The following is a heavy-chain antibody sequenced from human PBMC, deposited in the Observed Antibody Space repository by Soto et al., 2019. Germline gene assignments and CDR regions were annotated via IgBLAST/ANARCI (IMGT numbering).Heavy chain of an antibody. CDR2: ISTYNGDT. D-gene: IGHD1-26*01. V-gene: IGHV1-18*01. CDR1: GYTFTTSG. Sequence: QVQLVQSGPEVKKPGASVKVSCEASGYTFTTSGISWVRQAPGQGLEWMGWISTYNGDTNSAQKFQGRVTMTADTSTGTVYMELRRLKSDDPAVYYCARQGSWPYYYYGLDVWGQGTTVTVSS. CDR3: ARQGSWPYYYYGLDV. J-gene: IGHJ6*02.